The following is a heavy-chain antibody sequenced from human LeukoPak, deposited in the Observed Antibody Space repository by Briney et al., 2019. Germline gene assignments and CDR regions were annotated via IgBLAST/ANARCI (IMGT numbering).Heavy chain of an antibody. J-gene: IGHJ4*02. CDR1: GFTFSSYA. Sequence: GGSLRLSCAASGFTFSSYAMSWVRQAPGKGLEWVSGISAIGGTTYYADSVKGRFTISRDNSKNTLYLQMNSLRAEDTAVYYCAKDNYYDSSGYLDHWGQGTLVTVSS. V-gene: IGHV3-23*01. CDR2: ISAIGGTT. CDR3: AKDNYYDSSGYLDH. D-gene: IGHD3-22*01.